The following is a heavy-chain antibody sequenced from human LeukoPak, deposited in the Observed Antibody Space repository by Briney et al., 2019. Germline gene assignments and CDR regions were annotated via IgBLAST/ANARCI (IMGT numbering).Heavy chain of an antibody. Sequence: ASVKVSCKASGYTFTGYYMHWVRQGPGEGVEWMGRINPNSGGTNYVQKFQGRVTMTRDTSISTAYMELSRLRSDDTAVYYCARAPTQQLWLLGWFDPWGQGTLVTVSS. CDR3: ARAPTQQLWLLGWFDP. D-gene: IGHD5-18*01. J-gene: IGHJ5*02. CDR1: GYTFTGYY. V-gene: IGHV1-2*06. CDR2: INPNSGGT.